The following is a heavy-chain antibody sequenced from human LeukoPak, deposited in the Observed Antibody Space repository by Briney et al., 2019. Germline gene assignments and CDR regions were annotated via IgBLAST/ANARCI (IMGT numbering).Heavy chain of an antibody. CDR3: AREISAMIVVVITNWFVP. D-gene: IGHD3-22*01. V-gene: IGHV1-2*02. CDR1: GYTFTSYG. J-gene: IGHJ5*02. Sequence: GASVKVSCKASGYTFTSYGISWVRQAPGQGLEWMGWINPNSGGTNYAQKFQGRVTMTTDTSISTGYMELSRLRSDDTGVYYCAREISAMIVVVITNWFVPWGEGTLVTVSS. CDR2: INPNSGGT.